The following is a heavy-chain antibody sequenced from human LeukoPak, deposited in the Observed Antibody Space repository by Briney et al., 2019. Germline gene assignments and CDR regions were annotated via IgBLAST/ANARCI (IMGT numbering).Heavy chain of an antibody. J-gene: IGHJ4*02. CDR2: MSSDGSRK. V-gene: IGHV3-30*18. D-gene: IGHD3-3*01. CDR3: AKGLTKSWILGGDYFDY. CDR1: GFTFSTYG. Sequence: GGSLRLSCAASGFTFSTYGIHWVRQAPGKGLEWVAGMSSDGSRKYSEDAVKGRFTISRDNSKDTLYLQMSDLRSEDTAVYYCAKGLTKSWILGGDYFDYWGQGTLVTVSS.